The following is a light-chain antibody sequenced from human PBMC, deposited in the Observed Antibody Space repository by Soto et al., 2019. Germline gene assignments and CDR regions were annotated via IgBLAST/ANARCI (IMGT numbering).Light chain of an antibody. CDR1: SSDVGGYNY. Sequence: QSALTQPASVSGSPGQSITISCTGTSSDVGGYNYVSWYQQHPDKAPKLMIYEVSHRPSGVSNRFSGSKSGNTASLTISGLQAEDEADYYCNSYTSSSTLWVFGGGTKVTVL. CDR3: NSYTSSSTLWV. V-gene: IGLV2-14*01. CDR2: EVS. J-gene: IGLJ3*02.